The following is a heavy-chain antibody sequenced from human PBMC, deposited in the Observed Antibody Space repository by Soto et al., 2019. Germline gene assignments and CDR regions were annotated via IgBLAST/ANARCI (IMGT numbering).Heavy chain of an antibody. V-gene: IGHV1-69*06. D-gene: IGHD3-3*01. CDR3: ARGSRHVTIFGVVPHLDYYYYYGMDV. Sequence: ASVKVSCKASGGTVSSYAISWVRQAPGQGLEWMGGIIPIFGTANYAQKFQGRVTITADKSTSTAYMELSSLRSEDTAVYYCARGSRHVTIFGVVPHLDYYYYYGMDVLGHGTTVTVSS. CDR1: GGTVSSYA. J-gene: IGHJ6*02. CDR2: IIPIFGTA.